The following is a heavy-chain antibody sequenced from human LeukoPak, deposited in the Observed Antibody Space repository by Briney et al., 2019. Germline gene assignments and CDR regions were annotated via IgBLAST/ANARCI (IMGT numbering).Heavy chain of an antibody. CDR3: AKSRATTTGGRDFDY. CDR1: GFTFSSYA. V-gene: IGHV3-30*18. D-gene: IGHD4-4*01. Sequence: GGSLRLSCAASGFTFSSYAMSWVRQAPGKGLEWVAVISYDGTNQYYADSVKGRFTISRDNSKNTLYLQMNSLRTEDTAVHYCAKSRATTTGGRDFDYWGQGTLVTVSS. J-gene: IGHJ4*02. CDR2: ISYDGTNQ.